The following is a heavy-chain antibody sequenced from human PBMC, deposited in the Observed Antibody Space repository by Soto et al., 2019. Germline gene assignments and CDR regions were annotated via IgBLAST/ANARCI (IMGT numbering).Heavy chain of an antibody. J-gene: IGHJ5*02. Sequence: ASVKVSCKASGYIFTGYYLHWVRRAPEQGLEWMGWINTNSDVTNYAQNFQGRVTMTRDKSTSTAYMEVSRLTSDDTAVYYWAREVSYFDTRGFAPWGQGSLVTVSS. CDR3: AREVSYFDTRGFAP. D-gene: IGHD3-22*01. CDR2: INTNSDVT. CDR1: GYIFTGYY. V-gene: IGHV1-2*02.